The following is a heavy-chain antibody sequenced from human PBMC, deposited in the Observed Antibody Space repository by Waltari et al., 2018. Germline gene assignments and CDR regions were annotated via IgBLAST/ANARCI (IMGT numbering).Heavy chain of an antibody. Sequence: EVQLLESGGGLVQPGGSLRLSCAASGFTFSSYAMSWVRQAPGKGLEWVSAISGSGGSTYYADSVRGRFTISRDNSKNTLYLQMNSLRAEDTAVYYCAKAGIQLWWAFDYWGQGTLVTVSS. CDR2: ISGSGGST. CDR3: AKAGIQLWWAFDY. D-gene: IGHD5-18*01. V-gene: IGHV3-23*01. CDR1: GFTFSSYA. J-gene: IGHJ4*02.